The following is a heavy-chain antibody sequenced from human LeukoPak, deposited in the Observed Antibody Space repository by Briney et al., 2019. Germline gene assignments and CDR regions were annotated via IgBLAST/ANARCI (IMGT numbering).Heavy chain of an antibody. D-gene: IGHD6-19*01. J-gene: IGHJ5*02. CDR3: VREQNRRYSSPFDP. CDR2: ISSGGSTI. CDR1: GFTFSDYY. V-gene: IGHV3-11*01. Sequence: GGSLRLSCVASGFTFSDYYMSWIRQAPGKGLEWVSYISSGGSTIYYADSVKGRFTISRDNAKNSLYLQMNSLRAEDTAVYYCVREQNRRYSSPFDPWGQGTLVTVSS.